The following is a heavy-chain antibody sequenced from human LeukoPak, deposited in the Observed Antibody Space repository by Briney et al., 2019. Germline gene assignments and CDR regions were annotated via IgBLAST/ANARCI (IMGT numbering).Heavy chain of an antibody. V-gene: IGHV3-23*01. CDR1: GFTLSSHG. Sequence: GASLRLSCAASGFTLSSHGMSWVRQAPGKGLEWVSAISGSGGNTYYADSVRGRFTISRDNSKNTLYLQMNSLRAEDTAVYYCAKDGYSSSWYYYYCMDVWGKGTTVTISS. J-gene: IGHJ6*03. CDR2: ISGSGGNT. D-gene: IGHD6-13*01. CDR3: AKDGYSSSWYYYYCMDV.